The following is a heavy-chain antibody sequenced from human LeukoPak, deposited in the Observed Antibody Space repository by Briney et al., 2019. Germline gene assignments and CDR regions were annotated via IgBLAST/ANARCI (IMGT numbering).Heavy chain of an antibody. D-gene: IGHD6-19*01. CDR2: LSPYNGNT. CDR3: ARGVAGHYYFDY. CDR1: GYTFSSSG. Sequence: ASVKVSCKASGYTFSSSGINWVRQAPGQGLEWMGWLSPYNGNTNSAQKLQGRVTMTTDTSTSTAYMELRSLTSDDTAVYYCARGVAGHYYFDYWGQGTLVTVSS. J-gene: IGHJ4*02. V-gene: IGHV1-18*01.